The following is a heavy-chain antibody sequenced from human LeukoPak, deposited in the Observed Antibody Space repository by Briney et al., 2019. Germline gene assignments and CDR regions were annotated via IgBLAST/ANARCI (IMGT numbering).Heavy chain of an antibody. CDR1: GGSISSSSYY. V-gene: IGHV4-39*07. D-gene: IGHD3-22*01. Sequence: SETLSLTCTVSGGSISSSSYYWGWIRQPPGKGLEWIGSIYYSGSTNYNPSLKSRVTISVDTSKNQFSLKLSSVTAADTAVYYCARDGEYYYDSSGYAFDIWGQGTMVTVSS. CDR2: IYYSGST. J-gene: IGHJ3*02. CDR3: ARDGEYYYDSSGYAFDI.